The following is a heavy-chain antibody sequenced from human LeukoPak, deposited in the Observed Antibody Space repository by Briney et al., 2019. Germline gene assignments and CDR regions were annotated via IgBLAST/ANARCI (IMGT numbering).Heavy chain of an antibody. CDR3: ARDGSGYDSSHFDY. CDR2: IIPIFGTA. V-gene: IGHV1-69*13. D-gene: IGHD5-12*01. Sequence: ASVKVSCKASGYTFTSYYMHWVRQAPGQGLEWMGGIIPIFGTANYAQKFQGRVTITADESTSTAYMELSSLRSEDTAVYYCARDGSGYDSSHFDYWGQGTLVTVSS. CDR1: GYTFTSYY. J-gene: IGHJ4*02.